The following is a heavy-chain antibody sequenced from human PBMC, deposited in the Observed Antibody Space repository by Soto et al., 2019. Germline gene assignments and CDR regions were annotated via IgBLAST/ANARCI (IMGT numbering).Heavy chain of an antibody. CDR1: GCTFTIFA. CDR2: ISGSGGST. CDR3: AKEVSLGSTVDLGY. Sequence: GSLLIACTASGCTFTIFAMSGVRQSPGKGLEWVSTISGSGGSTYYADAVKGRFTISRDNSMGTLYLQMKSLRVEDTDIYYCAKEVSLGSTVDLGYWGQGTLVTVYS. V-gene: IGHV3-23*01. D-gene: IGHD7-27*01. J-gene: IGHJ4*02.